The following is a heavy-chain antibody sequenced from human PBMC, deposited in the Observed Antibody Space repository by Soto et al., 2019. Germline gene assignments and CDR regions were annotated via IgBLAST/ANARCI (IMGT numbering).Heavy chain of an antibody. CDR3: AKDDDSGGYYYPPGMDV. V-gene: IGHV3-23*01. CDR2: ISGSGGST. D-gene: IGHD3-22*01. Sequence: LRLSCAASGFTFSSYAMSWVRQAPGKGLEWVSAISGSGGSTYYADSVKGRFTISRDNSKNTLYLQMNSLRVEDTAVYYCAKDDDSGGYYYPPGMDVWGQGTTVTVSS. J-gene: IGHJ6*02. CDR1: GFTFSSYA.